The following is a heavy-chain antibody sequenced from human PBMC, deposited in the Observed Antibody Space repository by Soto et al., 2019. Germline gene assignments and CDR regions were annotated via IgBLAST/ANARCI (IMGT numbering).Heavy chain of an antibody. D-gene: IGHD5-12*01. CDR3: AGSIDGYNLNYYYGMDV. V-gene: IGHV1-18*01. CDR1: GYTFTSYG. J-gene: IGHJ6*02. CDR2: ISAYNGNT. Sequence: GASVKVSCKASGYTFTSYGISWVRQAPGQGLEWMGWISAYNGNTNYAQKLQGRVTMTTDTYTSTAYMELRSMRSDDTAVYYCAGSIDGYNLNYYYGMDVWGQGTTVSVSS.